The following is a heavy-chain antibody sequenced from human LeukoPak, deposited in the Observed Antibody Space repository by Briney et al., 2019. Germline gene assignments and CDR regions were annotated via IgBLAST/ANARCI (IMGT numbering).Heavy chain of an antibody. V-gene: IGHV4-59*01. CDR3: ARTIYYYYGMDV. J-gene: IGHJ6*02. D-gene: IGHD4/OR15-4a*01. CDR2: IYYSGST. CDR1: GESMRSYY. Sequence: SETLSLTCTVSGESMRSYYWSWIRQPPGKGLEWIGYIYYSGSTNYNPSLKSRVTISVDTSKNQFSLKLTSVTAADTAVYYCARTIYYYYGMDVWGQGTTVTVSS.